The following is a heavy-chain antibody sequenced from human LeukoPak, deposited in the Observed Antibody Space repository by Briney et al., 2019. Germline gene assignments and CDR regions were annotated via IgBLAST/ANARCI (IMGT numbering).Heavy chain of an antibody. J-gene: IGHJ3*02. CDR1: GGSISSYY. CDR3: ARDGGSTVTDYLGEYAFDI. V-gene: IGHV4-59*12. Sequence: KTSETLSLTCTVSGGSISSYYWSWIRQPPGKGLEWIGYIYYSGSTNYNPSLKSRVTMSVDTPKNQFSLKLSSVTAADTAVYHCARDGGSTVTDYLGEYAFDIWGQGTMVTVSS. CDR2: IYYSGST. D-gene: IGHD4-17*01.